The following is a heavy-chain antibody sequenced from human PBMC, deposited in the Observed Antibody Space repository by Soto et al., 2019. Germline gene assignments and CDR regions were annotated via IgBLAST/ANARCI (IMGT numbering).Heavy chain of an antibody. CDR2: ISWNSGSI. J-gene: IGHJ4*02. V-gene: IGHV3-9*01. Sequence: GGSLRLSCAASGFTFDDYAMHWVRQAPGKGLEWVSGISWNSGSIGYADSVKGRFTISRDNAKNSLYLQMNSLRAEDTALYYCAKTSVDESTTFDYWGQGTLVTVSS. D-gene: IGHD4-17*01. CDR3: AKTSVDESTTFDY. CDR1: GFTFDDYA.